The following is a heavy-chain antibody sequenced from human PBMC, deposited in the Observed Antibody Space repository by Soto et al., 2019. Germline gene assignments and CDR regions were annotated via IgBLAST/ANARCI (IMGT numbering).Heavy chain of an antibody. CDR1: GGSISGDYY. D-gene: IGHD3-22*01. CDR3: AREPYDITANRIDS. Sequence: PSETLSLTCTVSGGSISGDYYWNWIRQAPGKGLEWIGYVYHTGSTYHNPSLKSRGSISVDTSNNQFSLKLSSVTAADTAVYFFAREPYDITANRIDSSGPGIPVTVS. J-gene: IGHJ5*01. CDR2: VYHTGST. V-gene: IGHV4-30-4*01.